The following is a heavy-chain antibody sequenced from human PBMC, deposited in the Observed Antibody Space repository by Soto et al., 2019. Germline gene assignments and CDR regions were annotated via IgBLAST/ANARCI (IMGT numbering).Heavy chain of an antibody. D-gene: IGHD2-21*02. CDR2: ISSSSSTI. CDR1: GFTFSSYS. CDR3: ARDLIKGDYYYYYYMDV. V-gene: IGHV3-48*01. Sequence: GGSLRLSCAASGFTFSSYSMNWVRQAPGKGLEWVSYISSSSSTIYYADSVKGRFTISRDNAKNSLYLQMNSLRAEDTAVYYCARDLIKGDYYYYYYMDVWGKGTTVTVSS. J-gene: IGHJ6*03.